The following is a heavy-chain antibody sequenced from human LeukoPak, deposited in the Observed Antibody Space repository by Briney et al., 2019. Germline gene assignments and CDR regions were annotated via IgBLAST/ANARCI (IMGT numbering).Heavy chain of an antibody. V-gene: IGHV4-4*07. Sequence: PSETLSLTCTVSGGSISSYYWSWIRQPAGKGLEWIGRIYTSGGTNYNPSLKSRVTMSVGTSKNQFSLKLSSVTAADTAVYYCARAGYIVGATLFDYWGQGTLVTVSS. D-gene: IGHD1-26*01. CDR3: ARAGYIVGATLFDY. J-gene: IGHJ4*02. CDR2: IYTSGGT. CDR1: GGSISSYY.